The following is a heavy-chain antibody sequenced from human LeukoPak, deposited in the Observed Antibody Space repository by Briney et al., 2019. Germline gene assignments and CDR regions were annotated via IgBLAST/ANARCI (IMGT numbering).Heavy chain of an antibody. J-gene: IGHJ5*02. CDR2: IYYSGST. CDR1: GGSISSYY. CDR3: ARLESSSSYRGWFDP. V-gene: IGHV4-59*08. Sequence: SETLSLTCTVSGGSISSYYWSWIRQPPGKGLEWIGYIYYSGSTNYNPSLKSRVTISVDTSKNQFSLKLSSVTAADTAVYYCARLESSSSYRGWFDPWGQGTLVTVSS. D-gene: IGHD6-13*01.